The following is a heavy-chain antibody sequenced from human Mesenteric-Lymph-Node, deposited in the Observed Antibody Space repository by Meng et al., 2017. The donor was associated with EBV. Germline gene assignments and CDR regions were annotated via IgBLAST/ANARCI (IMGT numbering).Heavy chain of an antibody. CDR2: ISAYNGNT. D-gene: IGHD1-26*01. CDR1: GYTFANYG. J-gene: IGHJ4*02. CDR3: ARDSQWEIHTDPDY. V-gene: IGHV1-18*01. Sequence: QVQLVQCGAEVKKPGASVKVSCKASGYTFANYGFSWVRQAPGQGLEWMGWISAYNGNTRYAQNFQGRVTMTTDTSTSAAYMELRSLRSDDTAVYYCARDSQWEIHTDPDYWGLGTLVTVSS.